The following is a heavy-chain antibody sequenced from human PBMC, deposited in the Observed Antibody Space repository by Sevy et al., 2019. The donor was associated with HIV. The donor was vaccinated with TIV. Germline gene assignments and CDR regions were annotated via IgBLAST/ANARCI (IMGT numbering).Heavy chain of an antibody. Sequence: SETLSLTCAVYGESFSNYYWSWIRLSPGKGLESIGEIDHSGRSDYNPSLKSRVTMSVDTSKNQFSLKLTSLTAAETAVYSCARGPKPLRSDYGDYRGVGYYFDSWGQGTLVTVSS. CDR3: ARGPKPLRSDYGDYRGVGYYFDS. CDR2: IDHSGRS. J-gene: IGHJ4*02. CDR1: GESFSNYY. D-gene: IGHD4-17*01. V-gene: IGHV4-34*01.